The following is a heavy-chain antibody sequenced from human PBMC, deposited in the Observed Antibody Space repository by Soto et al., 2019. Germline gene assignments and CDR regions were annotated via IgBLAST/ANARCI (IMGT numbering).Heavy chain of an antibody. Sequence: GASVKVSCKASGYTFTSYYMHWVRQAPGQGLEWMGIINPSGGSTSYAQKFQGRVTMTRDTSTSTVYMELSSLRSEDTAVYYCAMVRSPYQYIVATIDDFDYWGQGTLVTV. D-gene: IGHD5-12*01. CDR1: GYTFTSYY. CDR2: INPSGGST. J-gene: IGHJ4*02. CDR3: AMVRSPYQYIVATIDDFDY. V-gene: IGHV1-46*03.